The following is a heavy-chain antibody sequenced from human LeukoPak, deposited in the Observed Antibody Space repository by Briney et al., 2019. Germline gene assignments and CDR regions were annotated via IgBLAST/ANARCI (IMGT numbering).Heavy chain of an antibody. CDR1: GFTFSNYE. V-gene: IGHV3-48*03. CDR3: ARDYLYYGLDY. CDR2: ISSSGSTI. Sequence: GGSLRLSCAASGFTFSNYEMNWVRQAPGKGLEWVSYISSSGSTIYYADSVKGRFTIPRDNAKNSLYLHMNSVRAEDAAVYYCARDYLYYGLDYWGQGTLVTVSS. D-gene: IGHD3-10*01. J-gene: IGHJ4*02.